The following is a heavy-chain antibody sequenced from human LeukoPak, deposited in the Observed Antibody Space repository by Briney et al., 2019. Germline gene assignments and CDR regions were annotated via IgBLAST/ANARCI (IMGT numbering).Heavy chain of an antibody. CDR3: ARGRRDGYNYDY. V-gene: IGHV4-34*01. J-gene: IGHJ4*02. D-gene: IGHD5-24*01. CDR1: GGSFSGYY. CDR2: INHSGST. Sequence: SETLSLTCAVYGGSFSGYYWSWIRQPPGKGLEWIGEINHSGSTNYNPSLKSRVTISVDTSKNQFSLKLSSVTAADTAVYYCARGRRDGYNYDYWGQGALVTVSS.